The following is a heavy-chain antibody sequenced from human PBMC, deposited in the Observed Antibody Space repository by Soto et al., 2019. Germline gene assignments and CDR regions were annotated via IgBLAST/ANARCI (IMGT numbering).Heavy chain of an antibody. Sequence: QVQLQQWGAGLLKPSETLSLTCAVYGGSFSGYYWSWIRQPPGKGLDWIGEINHRGSTNYNPSLKSRVTISVDTSKNQFSLKLSSVTAADSAVYYCARGQLGVVIMDYWGHGTLVTVSS. CDR1: GGSFSGYY. D-gene: IGHD3-3*01. CDR3: ARGQLGVVIMDY. J-gene: IGHJ4*01. CDR2: INHRGST. V-gene: IGHV4-34*01.